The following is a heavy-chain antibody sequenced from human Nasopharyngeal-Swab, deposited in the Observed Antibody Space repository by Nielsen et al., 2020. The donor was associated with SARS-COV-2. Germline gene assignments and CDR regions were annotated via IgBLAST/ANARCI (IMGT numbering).Heavy chain of an antibody. Sequence: GGSLSLSCAASGFTSDDYAMHWVRHAPEKGLEWVSHISWISGSIGYADSVKGRFTISRDNAKNTLYLQMNSLRAEDTALYYCAKDNDYVWWSYRYRAASYMDVWGKGTTVTVSS. J-gene: IGHJ6*03. CDR3: AKDNDYVWWSYRYRAASYMDV. CDR2: ISWISGSI. V-gene: IGHV3-9*02. D-gene: IGHD3-16*02. CDR1: GFTSDDYA.